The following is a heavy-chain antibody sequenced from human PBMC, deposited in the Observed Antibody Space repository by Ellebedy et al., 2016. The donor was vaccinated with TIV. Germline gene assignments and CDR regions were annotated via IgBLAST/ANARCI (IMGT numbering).Heavy chain of an antibody. J-gene: IGHJ4*02. Sequence: GRFTISRDNAKNTLYLQMNSLRDEDTAVYNCARGGAYSSVLFDYWGQGTLVTVSS. CDR3: ARGGAYSSVLFDY. D-gene: IGHD5-18*01. V-gene: IGHV3-74*01.